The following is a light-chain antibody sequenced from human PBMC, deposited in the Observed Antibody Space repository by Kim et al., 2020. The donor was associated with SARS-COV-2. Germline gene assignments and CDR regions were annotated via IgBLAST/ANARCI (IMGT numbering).Light chain of an antibody. CDR3: QQRTIWPLT. Sequence: EIVLTQSPATLSLSPGERATLSCRASQNIRSSLVWYQQKHGQPPRLLIYDSSNRATGIPPRFSGSGSGTDFTLTISSLEPEDSAVYYCQQRTIWPLTFGGGTKLEI. V-gene: IGKV3-11*01. J-gene: IGKJ4*01. CDR2: DSS. CDR1: QNIRSS.